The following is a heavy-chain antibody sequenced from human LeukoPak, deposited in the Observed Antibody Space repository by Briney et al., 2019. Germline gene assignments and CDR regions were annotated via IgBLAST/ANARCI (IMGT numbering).Heavy chain of an antibody. D-gene: IGHD2-8*02. Sequence: SETLSLTCTVSGGSISSGSYYWSWIRQPAGKGLEWIGRIYTSGSTNCNPSLKSRVTISVDTSKNQFSLKLSSVTAADTAVYYCARDYTGSYYYYYMDVWGKGTTVTVSS. CDR1: GGSISSGSYY. V-gene: IGHV4-61*02. CDR2: IYTSGST. CDR3: ARDYTGSYYYYYMDV. J-gene: IGHJ6*03.